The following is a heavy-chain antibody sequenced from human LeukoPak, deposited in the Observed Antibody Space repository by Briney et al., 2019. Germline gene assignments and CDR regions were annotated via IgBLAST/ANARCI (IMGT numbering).Heavy chain of an antibody. CDR2: IIPILGIA. D-gene: IGHD3-22*01. CDR1: GGTFSSYT. CDR3: ARDYYYDSRGYYSVY. Sequence: SVKVSCKASGGTFSSYTISWVRQAPGQGLEWMGRIIPILGIANYAQKFQGRVTITADKSTSTAYMELSSLRSEDTAVYYCARDYYYDSRGYYSVYWGPGTLVTVSS. V-gene: IGHV1-69*04. J-gene: IGHJ4*02.